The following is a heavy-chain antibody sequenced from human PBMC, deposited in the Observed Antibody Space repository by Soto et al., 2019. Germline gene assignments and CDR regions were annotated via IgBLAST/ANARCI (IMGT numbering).Heavy chain of an antibody. J-gene: IGHJ4*02. CDR2: IRGNGRII. V-gene: IGHV3-11*01. CDR1: GFIFSDYY. D-gene: IGHD4-17*01. CDR3: ARDFDADSRTDFDY. Sequence: QVQLVESGGGLVKPGGSLRLSCATSGFIFSDYYMHWIRQAPGKGLEWISYIRGNGRIIQYADSAKGRFTISRDNAQTSLYLQMNSLRAEDTALYFCARDFDADSRTDFDYWGQGTLVTVSS.